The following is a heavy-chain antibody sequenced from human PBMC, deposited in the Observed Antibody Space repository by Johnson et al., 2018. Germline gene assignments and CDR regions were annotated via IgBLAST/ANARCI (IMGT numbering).Heavy chain of an antibody. J-gene: IGHJ6*03. D-gene: IGHD3-16*01. CDR2: ISYDGSNK. CDR3: ASLGYYYYIDV. V-gene: IGHV3-30*03. CDR1: GFTFSSYG. Sequence: QVQLVESGGGVVQPGRSLRLSCAASGFTFSSYGMHWVRQAPGKGLEWVAVISYDGSNKYYADSVKGRFTISRDNSKNTLYLQMNSLRAEDTAVYYCASLGYYYYIDVWGKGTAVAVSS.